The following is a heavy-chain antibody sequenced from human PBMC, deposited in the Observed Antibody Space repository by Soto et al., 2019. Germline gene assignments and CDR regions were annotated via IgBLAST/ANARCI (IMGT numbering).Heavy chain of an antibody. Sequence: QLQLQESGPGLVKPSETLSLTCTLSGGSISSSSYYWGWIRQPPGKGLEWIGSIYYSGSTYYNPSLKSRVTISVDTSKNQFSLKLSSVTAADTAVYYCARQNDYGYYFDYWGQGTLVTVSS. D-gene: IGHD4-17*01. V-gene: IGHV4-39*01. J-gene: IGHJ4*02. CDR1: GGSISSSSYY. CDR2: IYYSGST. CDR3: ARQNDYGYYFDY.